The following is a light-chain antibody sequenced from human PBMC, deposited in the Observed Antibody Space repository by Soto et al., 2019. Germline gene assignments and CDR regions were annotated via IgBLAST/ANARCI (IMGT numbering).Light chain of an antibody. CDR2: DVT. CDR3: SYYTSRSTYV. Sequence: QSALTQPASVSGSPGQSITISCTGTSSDVGGYNYVSWCQQHPGKAPKLMIYDVTNRPSGVSNRFSGSKSGNTASLTIFGLQAEDEADYYCSYYTSRSTYVFGTGTKVTVL. CDR1: SSDVGGYNY. J-gene: IGLJ1*01. V-gene: IGLV2-14*01.